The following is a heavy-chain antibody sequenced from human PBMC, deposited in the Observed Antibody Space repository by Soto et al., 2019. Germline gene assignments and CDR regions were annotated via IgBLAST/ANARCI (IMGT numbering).Heavy chain of an antibody. CDR1: GFTFNNYA. Sequence: DVQLLESGGGLVQPGGSLRLSCAASGFTFNNYAMTWVRQAPGKGLEWVSAIGGNGAATYYVDSVKGRFTISRDNSKNTLYLQMTSIRAGDTAVYFCAKDSSGRHDYWGQGTLDTVSS. CDR2: IGGNGAAT. D-gene: IGHD6-19*01. V-gene: IGHV3-23*02. CDR3: AKDSSGRHDY. J-gene: IGHJ4*02.